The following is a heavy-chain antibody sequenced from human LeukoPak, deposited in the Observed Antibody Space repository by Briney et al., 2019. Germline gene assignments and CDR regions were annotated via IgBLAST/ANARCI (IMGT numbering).Heavy chain of an antibody. D-gene: IGHD2-21*01. CDR2: ISSSSSYI. CDR1: GFTFSSYS. Sequence: GGSLRLSCAASGFTFSSYSMNWVRQAPGKGLEWVSSISSSSSYIYYADSVKGRFTISRDNAKNSLYLQMHSLRADDTAFYYCAKVGCEGGGNCNQDRDHDAFDIWGQGTMVAVSS. CDR3: AKVGCEGGGNCNQDRDHDAFDI. V-gene: IGHV3-21*04. J-gene: IGHJ3*02.